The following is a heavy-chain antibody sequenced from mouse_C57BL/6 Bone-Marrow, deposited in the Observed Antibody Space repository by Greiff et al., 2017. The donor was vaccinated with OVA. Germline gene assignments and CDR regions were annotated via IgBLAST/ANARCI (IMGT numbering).Heavy chain of an antibody. CDR2: ISGGGGNT. CDR1: GFTFSSYT. CDR3: ARHYYGSSYYFDY. V-gene: IGHV5-9*01. J-gene: IGHJ2*01. D-gene: IGHD1-1*01. Sequence: EVQLQESGGGLVKPGGSLKLSCAASGFTFSSYTMSWVRQTPEKRLEWVATISGGGGNTYYPDSVKGRFTISRDNAKNTLYLQMSSLRSEDTALYYCARHYYGSSYYFDYWGQGTTLTVSS.